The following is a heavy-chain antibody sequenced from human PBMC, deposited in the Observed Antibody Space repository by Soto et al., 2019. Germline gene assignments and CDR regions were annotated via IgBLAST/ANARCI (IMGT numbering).Heavy chain of an antibody. V-gene: IGHV1-18*01. CDR3: AREPSYDILTGSPMGYYGMDV. CDR1: GYTFTNYG. CDR2: ISGYNGNT. D-gene: IGHD3-9*01. Sequence: ASAKVSCKASGYTFTNYGFSWVRQAPGQGLEWMGWISGYNGNTKYAEKFQGRVTMTTDTSTSTAYMELRSLRSDDTAVYYCAREPSYDILTGSPMGYYGMDVWGQGTTVTVSS. J-gene: IGHJ6*02.